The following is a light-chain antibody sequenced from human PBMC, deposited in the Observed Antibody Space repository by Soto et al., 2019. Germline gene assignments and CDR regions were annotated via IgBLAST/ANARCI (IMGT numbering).Light chain of an antibody. CDR2: DTF. CDR1: QDIKTY. Sequence: IQLTQSPSSLSASVGDRVSITCRASQDIKTYLAWYQQKRGKAPKLLISDTFTLQSGVPSRFNGSGSGTDFTLTISRLQPEDFATYYCQHLNNYPPFTFGPGTKVDLE. V-gene: IGKV1-9*01. CDR3: QHLNNYPPFT. J-gene: IGKJ3*01.